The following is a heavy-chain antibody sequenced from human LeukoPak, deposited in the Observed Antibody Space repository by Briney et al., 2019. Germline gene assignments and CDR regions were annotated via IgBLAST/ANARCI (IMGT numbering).Heavy chain of an antibody. Sequence: GSLRLSCAASGFTFRNYWMSWVRQAPGKGLDWVANIKQDGSEKYYVDSVKGRFTISRDNAENSLYLQVNSLRAEDTAVYYCVIAYASSENWRFDYWGQGTLVTVSS. J-gene: IGHJ4*02. CDR2: IKQDGSEK. D-gene: IGHD2-8*01. CDR3: VIAYASSENWRFDY. V-gene: IGHV3-7*01. CDR1: GFTFRNYW.